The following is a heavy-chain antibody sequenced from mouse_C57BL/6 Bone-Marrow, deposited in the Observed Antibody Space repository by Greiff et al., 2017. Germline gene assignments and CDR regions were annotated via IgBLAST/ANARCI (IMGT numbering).Heavy chain of an antibody. Sequence: VQLQESGAELMKPGASVKLSCKATGYTFPGYWIEWVKQRPGHGLEWIGEILPGSGSTNYNEKVKGKATFTADTAPNTAYMQLSSLTTEDSAIYYCATYGHDGGEFAYWGQGTLVTVAA. CDR2: ILPGSGST. J-gene: IGHJ3*01. D-gene: IGHD2-2*01. CDR1: GYTFPGYW. CDR3: ATYGHDGGEFAY. V-gene: IGHV1-9*01.